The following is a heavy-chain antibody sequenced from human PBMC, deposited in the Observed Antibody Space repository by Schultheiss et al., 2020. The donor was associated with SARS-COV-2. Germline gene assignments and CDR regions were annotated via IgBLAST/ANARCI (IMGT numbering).Heavy chain of an antibody. Sequence: SVKVSCKASGDTFSSYAISWVRQAPGQGLEWMGGIIPIFGTANYAQKFQGRVTITADKSTSTAYMELSSLRSDDTAVYYCARGTPSGDYEDWGQGTLVTVSS. V-gene: IGHV1-69*06. D-gene: IGHD4-17*01. J-gene: IGHJ4*02. CDR1: GDTFSSYA. CDR2: IIPIFGTA. CDR3: ARGTPSGDYED.